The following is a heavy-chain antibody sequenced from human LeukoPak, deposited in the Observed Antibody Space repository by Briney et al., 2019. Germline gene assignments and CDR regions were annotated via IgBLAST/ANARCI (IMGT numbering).Heavy chain of an antibody. V-gene: IGHV4-31*03. D-gene: IGHD3-3*01. CDR1: GGSISSGGYY. Sequence: PSQTLSLTCTVSGGSISSGGYYWSWIRQHPGKGLEWIGYIYYSGSTYYNPSLKSRVTISVDRSKNQFSLKLSSVTAADTAVYYCARLSRLHYDFWSGYYAGYFDLWGRGTLVTVSS. CDR2: IYYSGST. CDR3: ARLSRLHYDFWSGYYAGYFDL. J-gene: IGHJ2*01.